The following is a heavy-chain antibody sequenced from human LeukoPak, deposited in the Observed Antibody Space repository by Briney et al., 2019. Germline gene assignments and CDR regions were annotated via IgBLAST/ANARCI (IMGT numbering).Heavy chain of an antibody. D-gene: IGHD6-13*01. J-gene: IGHJ5*02. V-gene: IGHV4-34*01. CDR1: GGSFSGYY. Sequence: PSETLSLTCAVYGGSFSGYYWSWIRQPPGKGLEWIGEINHSGSTNYNPSLKSRVTISVDTSKNQFSLKLSSVTAADTAVYYCAGASGTGWFDPWGQGTLVTVSS. CDR2: INHSGST. CDR3: AGASGTGWFDP.